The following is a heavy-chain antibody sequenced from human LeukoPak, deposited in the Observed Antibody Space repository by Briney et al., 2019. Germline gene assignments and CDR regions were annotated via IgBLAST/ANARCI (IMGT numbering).Heavy chain of an antibody. CDR2: IYYSGST. CDR3: ARDRETYPLNWFDP. CDR1: GGSISSSSYY. D-gene: IGHD5-24*01. J-gene: IGHJ5*02. Sequence: SETLPLTCTVSGGSISSSSYYWGWIRQPPGKGLEWIGSIYYSGSTYYNPSLKSRVTISVDTSKNQFSLKLSSVTAADTAVYYCARDRETYPLNWFDPWGQGTLVTVSS. V-gene: IGHV4-39*07.